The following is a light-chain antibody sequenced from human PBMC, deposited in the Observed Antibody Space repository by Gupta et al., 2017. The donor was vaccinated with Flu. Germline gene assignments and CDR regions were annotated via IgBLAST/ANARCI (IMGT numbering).Light chain of an antibody. CDR1: QSVNIY. V-gene: IGKV3-11*01. CDR2: DAS. CDR3: QRHSGLPMCT. J-gene: IGKJ2*02. Sequence: EIVLTPSPSTLSLSPGDRAILSCRASQSVNIYLAWYQQKPGQPPRLLMFDASKRGAGIPDRFSGSGSGIDFTLTISTREPEEFAGYYCQRHSGLPMCTFGQGTKLE.